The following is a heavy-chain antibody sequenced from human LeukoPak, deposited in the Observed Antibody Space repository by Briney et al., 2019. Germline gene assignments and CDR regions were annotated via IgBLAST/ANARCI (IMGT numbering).Heavy chain of an antibody. CDR2: IYYTGTT. CDR3: ATSVGTTGTT. CDR1: AGSISSYY. V-gene: IGHV4-59*08. Sequence: PSETLSLTCTVSAGSISSYYWIWLRQSPGKGLEWIGYIYYTGTTKYNPSLTSRVTISIDMSKNQFSLKLSSVTAADTAVYYCATSVGTTGTTWGQGTLVIVSS. J-gene: IGHJ4*02. D-gene: IGHD1-1*01.